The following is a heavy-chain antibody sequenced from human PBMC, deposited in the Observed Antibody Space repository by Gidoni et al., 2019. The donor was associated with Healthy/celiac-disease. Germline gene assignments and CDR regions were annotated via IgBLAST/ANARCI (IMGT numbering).Heavy chain of an antibody. Sequence: EVQLGGYRGGLVESGGSLKLTCAASGVTFVGCAMHWVRQASGKGLAWVGRIRSKANSYATAYAASVKGRFTISRDDSKNTAYLQMNSLKTEDTAVYYCTTLVGATHDYWGQGTLVTVSS. CDR1: GVTFVGCA. CDR3: TTLVGATHDY. J-gene: IGHJ4*02. CDR2: IRSKANSYAT. D-gene: IGHD1-26*01. V-gene: IGHV3-73*02.